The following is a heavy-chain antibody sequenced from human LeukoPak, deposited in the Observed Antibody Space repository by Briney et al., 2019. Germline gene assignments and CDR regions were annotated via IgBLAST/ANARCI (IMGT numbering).Heavy chain of an antibody. J-gene: IGHJ4*02. D-gene: IGHD1-7*01. CDR3: AKNRVVFNWNYAYYFDN. CDR1: GFTFSDYA. Sequence: PGGSLRLSCAASGFTFSDYAMHWVRQAPGKGLEWVAIIAYDGSETYYADSVKGRFTISRDNSKNTLYLQMNRLRAEDTAVYYCAKNRVVFNWNYAYYFDNWGQGTLVTVSS. CDR2: IAYDGSET. V-gene: IGHV3-30*18.